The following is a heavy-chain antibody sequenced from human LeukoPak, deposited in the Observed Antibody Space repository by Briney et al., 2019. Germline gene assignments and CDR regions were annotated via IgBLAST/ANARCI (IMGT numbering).Heavy chain of an antibody. J-gene: IGHJ5*02. V-gene: IGHV3-7*04. CDR2: IKQDGSEK. D-gene: IGHD4-17*01. CDR3: ARGATTTRFGRFDP. Sequence: GGSLRLSCAASGFTFSSYWMSWVRQAPGKGLEWVANIKQDGSEKYYVDSVKGRFTISRDNAKKSLYLQMNSLRVEDTAVYYCARGATTTRFGRFDPWGQGTLVMVSS. CDR1: GFTFSSYW.